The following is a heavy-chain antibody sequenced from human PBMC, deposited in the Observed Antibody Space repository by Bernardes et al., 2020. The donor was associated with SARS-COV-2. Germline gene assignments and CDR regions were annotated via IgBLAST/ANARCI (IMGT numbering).Heavy chain of an antibody. CDR1: GDSMRSGEYY. V-gene: IGHV4-31*03. J-gene: IGHJ4*02. CDR2: IYYPGST. Sequence: SETLSLTRSVSGDSMRSGEYYWSWIRQLPGKGLEWIGYIYYPGSTYYNPSLKSRVLISLDTSKNQFSLDLISVTAADTAVYYCSRTTSAAVDFWGQGILVTGSS. CDR3: SRTTSAAVDF. D-gene: IGHD6-13*01.